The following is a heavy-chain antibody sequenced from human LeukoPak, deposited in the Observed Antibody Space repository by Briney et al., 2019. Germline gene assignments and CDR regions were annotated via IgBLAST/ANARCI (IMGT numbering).Heavy chain of an antibody. J-gene: IGHJ3*02. CDR3: ASYYHTRGWTFDI. V-gene: IGHV4-4*02. Sequence: SETLSLTCVVSGGSIANKWCSWLRQPPGKGPEWIGEIHYNGDTNSISPLKSRVIMSVDRSKNQFSLNLISVTAADTAVYYCASYYHTRGWTFDIWGQGTMVTVSS. D-gene: IGHD3-22*01. CDR1: GGSIANKW. CDR2: IHYNGDT.